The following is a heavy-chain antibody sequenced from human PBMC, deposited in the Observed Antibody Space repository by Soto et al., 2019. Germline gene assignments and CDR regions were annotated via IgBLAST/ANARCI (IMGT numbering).Heavy chain of an antibody. V-gene: IGHV3-33*01. CDR3: ARDRYSSSSIFDY. D-gene: IGHD6-6*01. CDR1: GFTFSSYG. Sequence: QVQLVESGGGVVQPGRSLRLSCAASGFTFSSYGMHWVRQAPGKGLEWVAVIWYDGSNKYYADSVKGRFTISRDNSKNTLYLQMNSLRAEDTAVYYCARDRYSSSSIFDYWGQGTLVTVS. CDR2: IWYDGSNK. J-gene: IGHJ4*02.